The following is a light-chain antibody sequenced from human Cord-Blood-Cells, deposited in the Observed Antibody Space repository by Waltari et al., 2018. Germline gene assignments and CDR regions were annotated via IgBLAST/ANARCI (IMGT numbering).Light chain of an antibody. CDR3: CSYAGRSTLV. CDR2: EGS. CDR1: RSDVGSYYL. J-gene: IGLJ3*02. V-gene: IGLV2-23*01. Sequence: QSALTQPASVSGSPGPSITISCTGTRSDVGSYYLVSWYQQHPGKAPKLMIYEGSKRPSGVSNRFSGSKSGNTASLTSSGLQAEDEADYYCCSYAGRSTLVFGGGTKLTVL.